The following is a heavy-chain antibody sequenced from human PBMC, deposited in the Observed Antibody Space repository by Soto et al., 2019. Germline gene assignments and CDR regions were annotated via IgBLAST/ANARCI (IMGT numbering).Heavy chain of an antibody. Sequence: VASVKVSRKASGGTFSSYAISWVRQAPGQGLEWMGGIIPIVGTANYAQKFQGRVTITADESTSTAYMELSSLRSEDKAVYCCASRGDDDSSGYSTWMGNLQHWGQGSLVTVSS. D-gene: IGHD3-22*01. CDR2: IIPIVGTA. V-gene: IGHV1-69*13. CDR3: ASRGDDDSSGYSTWMGNLQH. CDR1: GGTFSSYA. J-gene: IGHJ1*01.